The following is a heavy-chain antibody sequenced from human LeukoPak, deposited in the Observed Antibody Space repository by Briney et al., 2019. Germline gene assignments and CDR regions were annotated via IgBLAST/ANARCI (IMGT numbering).Heavy chain of an antibody. CDR3: ASCGYSGYDRFDY. Sequence: QTEGSLRLSCAASGFTFSSYWMSWVRQAPGKGLEWVANIKQDGSEKYYVDSVKGRFTISRDNAKNSLYLQMNSLRAEDTAVYYCASCGYSGYDRFDYWGQGTLVTVSS. V-gene: IGHV3-7*01. J-gene: IGHJ4*02. CDR2: IKQDGSEK. CDR1: GFTFSSYW. D-gene: IGHD5-12*01.